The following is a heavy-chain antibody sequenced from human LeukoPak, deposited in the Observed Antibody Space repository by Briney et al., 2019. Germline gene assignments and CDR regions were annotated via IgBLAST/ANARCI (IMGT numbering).Heavy chain of an antibody. Sequence: GASVKVSCKASGYTFTSYGISWVRQAPGQGLEWMGWISAYNGNTNYAQKLQGRVTMATDTSTSTAYMELRSLRSDDTAVYYCARDTVPNSSGWSTFDYWGQGTLVTVSS. CDR1: GYTFTSYG. V-gene: IGHV1-18*01. CDR3: ARDTVPNSSGWSTFDY. J-gene: IGHJ4*02. D-gene: IGHD6-19*01. CDR2: ISAYNGNT.